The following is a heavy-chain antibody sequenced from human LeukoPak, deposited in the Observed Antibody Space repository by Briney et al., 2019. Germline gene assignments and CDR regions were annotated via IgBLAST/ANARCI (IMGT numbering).Heavy chain of an antibody. J-gene: IGHJ4*02. CDR1: GGSISSSSYY. CDR3: ARVGRWNRGGFDY. Sequence: SETLSLTCTVSGGSISSSSYYWGWIRQPPGKGLEWIGSIHYSGSTYYNPSLKSRVTITVDTSKNQFSLKLSAVTAADTAVYYCARVGRWNRGGFDYWGQGTLVTVSS. V-gene: IGHV4-39*01. D-gene: IGHD1-1*01. CDR2: IHYSGST.